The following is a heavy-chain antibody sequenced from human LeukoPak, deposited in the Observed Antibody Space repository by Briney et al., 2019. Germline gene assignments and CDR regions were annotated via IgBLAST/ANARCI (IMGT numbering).Heavy chain of an antibody. V-gene: IGHV4-39*01. Sequence: SSETLSLTCTVSGGSISSGSYYWGWIRQPPGKGLEWIGSIYYSGSTYYNPSLKSRVTISVDTSKNQFSLKLSSVTAVDTAVYYCARANWPSYYDSSGYCHWGQGTLVTVSS. CDR1: GGSISSGSYY. D-gene: IGHD3-22*01. J-gene: IGHJ4*02. CDR3: ARANWPSYYDSSGYCH. CDR2: IYYSGST.